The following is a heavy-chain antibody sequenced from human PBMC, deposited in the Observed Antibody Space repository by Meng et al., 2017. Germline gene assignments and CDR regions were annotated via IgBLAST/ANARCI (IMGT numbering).Heavy chain of an antibody. CDR3: TSPKYYYDSSAQSAFDI. Sequence: GESLKISCAASWFTFSGSDMHWVRQASGKGLEWVGRIRSKANSYATAYAASVKGRFTISRDDSKNKAYLQMNSLKTEDTAVYYCTSPKYYYDSSAQSAFDIWGQGRMVT. CDR2: IRSKANSYAT. D-gene: IGHD3-22*01. V-gene: IGHV3-73*01. J-gene: IGHJ3*02. CDR1: WFTFSGSD.